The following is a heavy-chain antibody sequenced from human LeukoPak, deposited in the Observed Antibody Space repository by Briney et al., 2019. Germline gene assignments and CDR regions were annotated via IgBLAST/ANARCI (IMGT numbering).Heavy chain of an antibody. CDR1: GGSISSGDYY. CDR3: ARRRVVVASTDGASGAFDI. V-gene: IGHV4-31*03. CDR2: IYYSGST. J-gene: IGHJ3*02. D-gene: IGHD2-15*01. Sequence: SETLSLTCTVSGGSISSGDYYWSWIRQHPGKGLEWTGYIYYSGSTYYNPSLRSRVTISVDTSKNQFSLKLSSVTAADTAVYFCARRRVVVASTDGASGAFDIWGQGTMVTVSS.